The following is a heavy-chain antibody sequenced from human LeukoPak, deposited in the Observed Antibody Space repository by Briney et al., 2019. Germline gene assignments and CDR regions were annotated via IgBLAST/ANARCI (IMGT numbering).Heavy chain of an antibody. Sequence: SETLSLTCIISGGSISSYYWSWIRQPPGKGLEWIGYIYYSGSTKYNPSLKSRVTISVDTSKNQFSLKLSSVTAADTAVYYCARASSGWYNWFDPWGQGTLVTVSS. J-gene: IGHJ5*02. CDR3: ARASSGWYNWFDP. V-gene: IGHV4-59*01. D-gene: IGHD6-19*01. CDR2: IYYSGST. CDR1: GGSISSYY.